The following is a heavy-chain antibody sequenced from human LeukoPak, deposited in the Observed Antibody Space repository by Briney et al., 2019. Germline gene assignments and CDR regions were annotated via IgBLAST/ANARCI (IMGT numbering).Heavy chain of an antibody. D-gene: IGHD2-21*02. J-gene: IGHJ5*02. Sequence: SETLSLTCTVSGGSLSSYYWSWIRQPPGKGLEGIGYIYYSGSTNYNPSLKSRVTISVDTSKNQFSLKLSSVTAADTAVYYCARQPGLAYCGGDCYSNWFDPWGQGTLVTVSS. CDR1: GGSLSSYY. CDR3: ARQPGLAYCGGDCYSNWFDP. CDR2: IYYSGST. V-gene: IGHV4-59*01.